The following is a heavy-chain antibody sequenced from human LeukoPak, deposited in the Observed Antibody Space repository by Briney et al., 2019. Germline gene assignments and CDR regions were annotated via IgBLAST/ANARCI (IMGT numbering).Heavy chain of an antibody. J-gene: IGHJ3*02. D-gene: IGHD3-9*01. V-gene: IGHV4-39*07. Sequence: SETLSLTCTVSGGSISSSSYYWGWIRQPPGKGLEWIGSIYYSGSTYYNPSLKSRVTISVDTSKNQFSLKLSSVTAADTAVYYCATGGTNYDILTGLPFWAFDIWGQGTMVTVSS. CDR3: ATGGTNYDILTGLPFWAFDI. CDR2: IYYSGST. CDR1: GGSISSSSYY.